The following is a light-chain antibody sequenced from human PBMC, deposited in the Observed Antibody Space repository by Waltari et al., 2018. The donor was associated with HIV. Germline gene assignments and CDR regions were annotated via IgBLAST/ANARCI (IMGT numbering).Light chain of an antibody. Sequence: QSALTQPRSVSGSPGQSVTISCTGTSSDVGGYNYVSWYQHHPGKAPKFMFYDVTKRPAGVPDCFAGSKAGNTASLTISGLQAEDEADYYGGSYAGRYTYVFGTGTKVTVL. J-gene: IGLJ1*01. CDR2: DVT. CDR3: GSYAGRYTYV. V-gene: IGLV2-11*01. CDR1: SSDVGGYNY.